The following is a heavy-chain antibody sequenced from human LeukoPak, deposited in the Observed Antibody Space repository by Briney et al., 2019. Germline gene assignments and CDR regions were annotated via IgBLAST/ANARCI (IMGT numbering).Heavy chain of an antibody. J-gene: IGHJ4*02. D-gene: IGHD5-12*01. V-gene: IGHV1-2*02. Sequence: ASVKVSCKGSGYTFTDYYMHWVRQAPGQGLEWMGWINPNSGGTNYAQKFQGRVTMTRDTSITTAYMELSRLRSDDTAVYYCARESYYSGHSYYFAYWGQGTLVTVSS. CDR3: ARESYYSGHSYYFAY. CDR2: INPNSGGT. CDR1: GYTFTDYY.